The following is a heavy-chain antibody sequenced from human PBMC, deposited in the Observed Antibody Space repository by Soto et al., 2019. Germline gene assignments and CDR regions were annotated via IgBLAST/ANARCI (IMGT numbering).Heavy chain of an antibody. V-gene: IGHV1-69*02. J-gene: IGHJ6*02. D-gene: IGHD5-12*01. CDR1: GGTFSSYT. CDR3: ARGHSGYDFKRRYYYGMDV. Sequence: QVQLVQSGAEVKKPGSSVKVSCKASGGTFSSYTISWVRQAPGQGLEWMGRIIPILGIANYAQKFQGRVTITADKSTSTAYMELSSLRYEDTAVYYCARGHSGYDFKRRYYYGMDVWGQGTTVTVSS. CDR2: IIPILGIA.